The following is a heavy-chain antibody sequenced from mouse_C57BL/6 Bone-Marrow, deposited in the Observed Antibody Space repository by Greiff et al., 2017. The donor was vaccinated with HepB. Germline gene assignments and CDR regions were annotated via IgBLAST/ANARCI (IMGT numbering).Heavy chain of an antibody. D-gene: IGHD1-1*01. Sequence: EVKLVESGGGLVQPGESLKLSCESNEYEFPSHDMSWVRKTPEKRLELVAAINSDGGSTYYPDTMERRFIISRDNTKKTLYLQISSLRSEDTALYYGARHHYYGSSAWFAYWGQGTLVTVSA. J-gene: IGHJ3*01. V-gene: IGHV5-2*03. CDR1: EYEFPSHD. CDR3: ARHHYYGSSAWFAY. CDR2: INSDGGST.